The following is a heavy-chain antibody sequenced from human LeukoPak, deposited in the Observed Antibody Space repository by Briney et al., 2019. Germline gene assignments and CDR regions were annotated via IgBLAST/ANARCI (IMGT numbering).Heavy chain of an antibody. V-gene: IGHV5-51*01. CDR1: GYSFTSYW. J-gene: IGHJ4*02. CDR2: IYPGDSDT. D-gene: IGHD3-9*01. CDR3: ARLPRYDILTGYYLSPPDY. Sequence: GESLKISCKGSGYSFTSYWIGWVRQMPGKGLEWMGIIYPGDSDTRYSPSFQGQVTISADKSISTAHLQWSSLKASDTAMYYCARLPRYDILTGYYLSPPDYWGQGTLVTVSS.